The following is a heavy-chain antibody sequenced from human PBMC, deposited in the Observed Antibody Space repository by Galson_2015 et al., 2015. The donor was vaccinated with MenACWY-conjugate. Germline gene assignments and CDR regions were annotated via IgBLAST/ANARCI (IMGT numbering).Heavy chain of an antibody. CDR3: ARLYYDFWSGYYTSLYYYGMDV. CDR1: GYSFTSYW. D-gene: IGHD3-3*01. CDR2: IDPSDSYT. J-gene: IGHJ6*02. V-gene: IGHV5-10-1*01. Sequence: QSGAEVKKPGESLRISCKGSGYSFTSYWISWVRQMPGKGLEWMGRIDPSDSYTNYSPSFQGHVTISADKSISTAYLQWSSLKASDTAMYDCARLYYDFWSGYYTSLYYYGMDVWGQGTTVTVSS.